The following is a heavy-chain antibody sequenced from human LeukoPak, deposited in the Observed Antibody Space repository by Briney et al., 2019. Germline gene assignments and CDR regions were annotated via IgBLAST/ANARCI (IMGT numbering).Heavy chain of an antibody. J-gene: IGHJ5*02. CDR1: GGSISSSLYH. CDR3: ARQEIGLRSFDP. D-gene: IGHD3/OR15-3a*01. Sequence: PSETLSLTCTVSGGSISSSLYHWGWIRQPPGKNLEWLGSIYYTGTTHYNPSLKSRVTISVDTSKNQFSLNLSSVTAADTAVYYCARQEIGLRSFDPWGQGTLVTVSS. V-gene: IGHV4-39*01. CDR2: IYYTGTT.